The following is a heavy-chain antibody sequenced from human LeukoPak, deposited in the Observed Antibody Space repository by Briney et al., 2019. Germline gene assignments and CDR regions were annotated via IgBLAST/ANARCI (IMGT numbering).Heavy chain of an antibody. D-gene: IGHD3-3*01. J-gene: IGHJ6*02. Sequence: GASVKVSCTASGGTFSSYAISWVRQAPGQGLEWMGGIIPIFGTANYAQKFQGRVTITADESTSTAYMELSSLRSEDTAVYYCARDKFTILEDYYYYGMDVWGQGTTVTVSS. CDR3: ARDKFTILEDYYYYGMDV. V-gene: IGHV1-69*13. CDR1: GGTFSSYA. CDR2: IIPIFGTA.